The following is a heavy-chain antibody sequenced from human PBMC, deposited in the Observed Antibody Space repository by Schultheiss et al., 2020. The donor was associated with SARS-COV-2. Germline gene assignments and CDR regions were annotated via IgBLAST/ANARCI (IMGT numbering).Heavy chain of an antibody. CDR2: SRNKANSFTT. V-gene: IGHV3-72*01. J-gene: IGHJ4*02. CDR3: TRVGVGAADC. Sequence: GGSLRLSCAASGFTFSDHYMDWVRQAPGKGLEWVGRSRNKANSFTTEYAASVEGRFTISRDNSRNSVYLQMNSLKTEDTAVYYCTRVGVGAADCWGLGTLVTVSS. D-gene: IGHD2-15*01. CDR1: GFTFSDHY.